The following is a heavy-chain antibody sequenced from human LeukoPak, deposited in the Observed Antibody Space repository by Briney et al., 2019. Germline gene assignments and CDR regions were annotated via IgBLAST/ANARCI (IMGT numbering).Heavy chain of an antibody. CDR1: GYTFTGYY. Sequence: ASVKVSCKASGYTFTGYYMHWVRQAPGQGLEWMGWVNPNSGGTNYAQKFQGRVTMTRDTSISTAYMELSRLRSDDTAVYYCASAFGELSGFDYWGQGTLVTVSS. V-gene: IGHV1-2*02. D-gene: IGHD3-10*01. CDR3: ASAFGELSGFDY. J-gene: IGHJ4*02. CDR2: VNPNSGGT.